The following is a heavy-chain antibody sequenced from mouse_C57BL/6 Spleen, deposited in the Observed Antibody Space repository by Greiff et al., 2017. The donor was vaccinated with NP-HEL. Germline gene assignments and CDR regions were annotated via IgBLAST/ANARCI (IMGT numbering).Heavy chain of an antibody. V-gene: IGHV1-26*01. CDR3: ARTIYYDYDFDY. CDR1: GYTFTDYY. D-gene: IGHD2-4*01. J-gene: IGHJ2*01. CDR2: INPNNGGT. Sequence: VQLQQSGPELVKPGASVKISCKASGYTFTDYYMNWVKQSHGKSLEWIGDINPNNGGTSYNQKFKGKATLTVDKSSSTAYMELRSRTSEDSAVDYCARTIYYDYDFDYWGQGTTLTVSA.